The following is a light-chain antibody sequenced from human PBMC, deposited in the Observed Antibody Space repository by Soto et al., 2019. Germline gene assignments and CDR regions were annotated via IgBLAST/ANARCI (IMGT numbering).Light chain of an antibody. J-gene: IGLJ2*01. Sequence: QSVLTQPASVSGSPGQSITISCTGTSSDVGGYNYVSWYQQHPGKAPKLMIDDVDVRPSGVSNRFSCSKSGKTASLTISGLQTQDDADYYCTSYTIITTVVFGGGTKLTVL. CDR3: TSYTIITTVV. CDR2: DVD. CDR1: SSDVGGYNY. V-gene: IGLV2-14*03.